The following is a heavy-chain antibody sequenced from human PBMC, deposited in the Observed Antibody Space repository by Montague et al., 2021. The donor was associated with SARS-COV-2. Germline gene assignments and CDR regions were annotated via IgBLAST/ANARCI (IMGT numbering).Heavy chain of an antibody. J-gene: IGHJ3*02. D-gene: IGHD3-22*01. Sequence: SLRLSCAASGFSVSSSYMNWVRQAPGKGLEWVSVIYSGENKYYADSVXXRFTISRDSSTNTLFLQMYSLRAEDTAVYYCAREKPEYYDGPGVFDIWGQGTMVTVSS. CDR2: IYSGENK. V-gene: IGHV3-53*01. CDR1: GFSVSSSY. CDR3: AREKPEYYDGPGVFDI.